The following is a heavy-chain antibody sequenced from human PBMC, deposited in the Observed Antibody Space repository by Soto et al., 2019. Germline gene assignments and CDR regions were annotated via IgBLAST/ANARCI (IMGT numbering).Heavy chain of an antibody. V-gene: IGHV1-69*13. J-gene: IGHJ4*02. D-gene: IGHD3-22*01. CDR2: IIPIFGTA. CDR3: ARVPEYYYDSSRYLDY. CDR1: GGTFSSYA. Sequence: SVKVSCKASGGTFSSYAISWVRQAPGQGLEWMGGIIPIFGTANYAQKFQGRVTITADESTSTAYMELSSLRSEDTAVYYCARVPEYYYDSSRYLDYCGQGTLVTVSS.